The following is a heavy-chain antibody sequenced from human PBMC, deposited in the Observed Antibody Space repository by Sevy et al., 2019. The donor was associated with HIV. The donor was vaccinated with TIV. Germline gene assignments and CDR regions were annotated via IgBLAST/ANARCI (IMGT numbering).Heavy chain of an antibody. J-gene: IGHJ4*02. CDR2: IIPILGTT. CDR3: ARGGGNGWYYFDY. V-gene: IGHV1-69*13. Sequence: ASVKVSCKASGGIFKTYGFSWVRQAPGQEPEWVGGIIPILGTTNYAQKFQDRVTISADEYTKTVHMELRNLRSEDTGVYYCARGGGNGWYYFDYWGQETLVTVSS. CDR1: GGIFKTYG. D-gene: IGHD6-19*01.